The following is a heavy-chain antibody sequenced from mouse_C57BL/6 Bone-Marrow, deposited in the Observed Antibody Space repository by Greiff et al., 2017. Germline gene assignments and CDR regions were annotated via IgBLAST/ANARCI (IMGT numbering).Heavy chain of an antibody. Sequence: QVHVKQSGAELVRPGASVTLSCKASGYTFTDYEMHWVKQTPVHGLEWIGAIDPETGGTAYNQKFKGKAILTADKSSSTAYMELRSLTSEDSAVYYCTRSDGYYGYFDVWGTGTTVTVSS. CDR1: GYTFTDYE. CDR3: TRSDGYYGYFDV. D-gene: IGHD2-3*01. J-gene: IGHJ1*03. V-gene: IGHV1-15*01. CDR2: IDPETGGT.